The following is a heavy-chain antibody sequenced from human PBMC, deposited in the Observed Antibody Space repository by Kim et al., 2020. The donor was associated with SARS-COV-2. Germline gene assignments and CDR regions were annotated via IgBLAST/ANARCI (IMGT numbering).Heavy chain of an antibody. Sequence: SFQGHVTISADKSISTAYLQWSSLKASDTAMYYCARREAPNSWGYYGMDVWGQGTTVTVSS. V-gene: IGHV5-10-1*01. D-gene: IGHD7-27*01. CDR3: ARREAPNSWGYYGMDV. J-gene: IGHJ6*02.